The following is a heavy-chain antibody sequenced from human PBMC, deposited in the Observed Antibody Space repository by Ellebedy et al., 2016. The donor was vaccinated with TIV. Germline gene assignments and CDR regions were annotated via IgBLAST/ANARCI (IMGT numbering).Heavy chain of an antibody. CDR3: ARDGSVQPEGYYYGMDV. V-gene: IGHV3-30*04. D-gene: IGHD1-1*01. J-gene: IGHJ6*02. CDR2: SSSDGNNK. Sequence: GESLKISXAASGFIFSNYAIHWVRQAPGKGLEWVAVSSSDGNNKYYADSVKGRFTISRDNSNNTLFLQLNSLRVEDTAVYYCARDGSVQPEGYYYGMDVWGQGTTVTVSS. CDR1: GFIFSNYA.